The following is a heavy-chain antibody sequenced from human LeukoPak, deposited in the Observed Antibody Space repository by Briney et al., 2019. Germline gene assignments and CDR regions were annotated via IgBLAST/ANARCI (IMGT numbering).Heavy chain of an antibody. J-gene: IGHJ4*02. CDR3: AKELRSSSWYGYYFDY. V-gene: IGHV3-30*18. CDR2: ISYDGSIK. D-gene: IGHD6-13*01. Sequence: PGGSLRLSCAASGFTFSSYGMHWVRQAPGKGLEWVAVISYDGSIKYYADSVKGRFTISRDNSKNTLYLQMNSLRAEDTAVYYCAKELRSSSWYGYYFDYWGQGTLVTVSS. CDR1: GFTFSSYG.